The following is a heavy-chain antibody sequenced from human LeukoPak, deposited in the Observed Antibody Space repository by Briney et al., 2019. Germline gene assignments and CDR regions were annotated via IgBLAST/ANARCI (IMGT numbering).Heavy chain of an antibody. CDR1: GYTFTSYY. D-gene: IGHD1-26*01. CDR3: TTERGGSYNDC. CDR2: VKSTGGNT. Sequence: GASVKVSCKASGYTFTSYYMHWVRQAPGQGLEWVGLVKSTGGNTTYAQKFQGRVTMTRDTSTSTFYMELSSLRSEDTAVYYCTTERGGSYNDCWGQGTLVTVSS. V-gene: IGHV1-46*01. J-gene: IGHJ4*02.